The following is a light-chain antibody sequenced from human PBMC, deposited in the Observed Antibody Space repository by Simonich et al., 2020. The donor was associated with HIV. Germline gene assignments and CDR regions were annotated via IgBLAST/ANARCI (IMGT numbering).Light chain of an antibody. Sequence: QSALTQPASVSGSPGQSITISCTGTSSDVGGYSSVSWYQQHPGKAPKLMIYDVTKRPSGVSNRFSGSKSGNTASLTISGLQAEDEADYYCSSYTSSSAVVFGGGTKLTVL. V-gene: IGLV2-14*03. CDR3: SSYTSSSAVV. J-gene: IGLJ2*01. CDR2: DVT. CDR1: SSDVGGYSS.